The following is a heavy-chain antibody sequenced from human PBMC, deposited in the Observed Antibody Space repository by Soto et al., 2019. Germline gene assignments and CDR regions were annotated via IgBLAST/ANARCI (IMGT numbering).Heavy chain of an antibody. Sequence: QVQLVESGGGVVQPGRSLRLSCAASGLTFSSYGMHWVRQAPGKGLERVAGIWYDGSNKYYADSVKGRFTISRDNSKNPLYLQMHSLRAEDTAVYYCARSPRYCSSTSCDDGWFDPWGQGTLVTVSS. CDR1: GLTFSSYG. V-gene: IGHV3-33*01. D-gene: IGHD2-2*01. CDR3: ARSPRYCSSTSCDDGWFDP. J-gene: IGHJ5*02. CDR2: IWYDGSNK.